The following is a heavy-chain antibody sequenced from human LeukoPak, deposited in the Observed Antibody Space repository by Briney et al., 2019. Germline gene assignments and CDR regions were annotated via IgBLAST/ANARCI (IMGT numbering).Heavy chain of an antibody. CDR3: ARDEGGQLNYFDY. J-gene: IGHJ4*02. V-gene: IGHV1-69*13. D-gene: IGHD2-2*01. CDR1: GGTFSSYV. Sequence: SVKVSCKASGGTFSSYVINWVRQAPGQGLEWMGGILPIFGTAIYAQHFQGRLTITADESTNSAYMELNRLRSDDTAVYYCARDEGGQLNYFDYWGQGTLVTVSS. CDR2: ILPIFGTA.